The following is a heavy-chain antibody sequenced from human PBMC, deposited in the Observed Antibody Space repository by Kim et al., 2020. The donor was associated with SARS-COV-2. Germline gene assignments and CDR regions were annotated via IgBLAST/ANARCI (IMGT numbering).Heavy chain of an antibody. D-gene: IGHD3-9*01. CDR1: GFTFSNAW. J-gene: IGHJ6*02. CDR3: TTLLRYFDWLAVKYYYYGMDV. CDR2: IKSKTDGTT. Sequence: GGSLRLSCAASGFTFSNAWMSWVRQAPGKGLEWVGRIKSKTDGTTDYAAPVKGRFTISRDDSKNTLYLQMNSLKTEDTAVYYCTTLLRYFDWLAVKYYYYGMDVWGQGTTVTVSS. V-gene: IGHV3-15*01.